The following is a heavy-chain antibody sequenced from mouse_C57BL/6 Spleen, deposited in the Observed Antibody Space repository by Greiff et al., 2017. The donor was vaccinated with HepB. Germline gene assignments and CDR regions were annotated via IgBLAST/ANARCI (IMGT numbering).Heavy chain of an antibody. CDR2: INPSSGYT. CDR3: ANLYYGNYEYFDV. J-gene: IGHJ1*03. V-gene: IGHV1-7*01. Sequence: QVQLQQSGAELAKPGASVKLSCKASGYTFTSYWMHWVKQRTGQGLEWIGYINPSSGYTKYNQKFKDKATLTADKSSSTAYMQLSSLTYEDSAVYYCANLYYGNYEYFDVWGTGTTVTVSS. CDR1: GYTFTSYW. D-gene: IGHD2-1*01.